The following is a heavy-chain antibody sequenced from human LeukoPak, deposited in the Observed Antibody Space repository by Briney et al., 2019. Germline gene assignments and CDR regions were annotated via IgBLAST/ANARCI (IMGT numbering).Heavy chain of an antibody. CDR2: INPSGGST. CDR3: ARGHGKRWLQLRLYYFDY. V-gene: IGHV1-46*01. J-gene: IGHJ4*02. Sequence: VASVKVSCKASGYTFTIYYIHWVRQAPGQGLEWMGLINPSGGSTNYAQKSQGRVTMTRNTSISTAYMELSSLRSEDTAVYYCARGHGKRWLQLRLYYFDYWGQGTLVTVSS. D-gene: IGHD5-24*01. CDR1: GYTFTIYY.